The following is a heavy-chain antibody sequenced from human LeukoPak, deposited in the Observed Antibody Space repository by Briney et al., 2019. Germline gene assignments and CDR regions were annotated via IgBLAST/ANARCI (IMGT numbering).Heavy chain of an antibody. J-gene: IGHJ4*02. CDR3: ARAMRIAVAGTDY. Sequence: QPGGSLRLSCAASGFTFSSYSMNWVRQAPGKGLEWVSYITSSGSTIYYVDSVKGRFTTSRDNAKSSLFLQLNSLTEGDTAVYYCARAMRIAVAGTDYWGQGTLVTVSS. CDR2: ITSSGSTI. V-gene: IGHV3-48*02. D-gene: IGHD6-19*01. CDR1: GFTFSSYS.